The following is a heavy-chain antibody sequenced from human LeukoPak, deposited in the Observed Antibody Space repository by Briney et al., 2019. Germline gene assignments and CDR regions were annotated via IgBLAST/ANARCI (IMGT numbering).Heavy chain of an antibody. CDR2: ISGSGGST. CDR3: AKSGKLLWFGELSGVGYFDY. Sequence: GGSLRLSCAASGFTFSSYAMSWVCQAPGKGLEWVSAISGSGGSTYYADSVKGRFTISRDNSKNTLYLQMNSLRAEDTAVYYCAKSGKLLWFGELSGVGYFDYWGQGTLVTVSS. CDR1: GFTFSSYA. D-gene: IGHD3-10*01. J-gene: IGHJ4*02. V-gene: IGHV3-23*01.